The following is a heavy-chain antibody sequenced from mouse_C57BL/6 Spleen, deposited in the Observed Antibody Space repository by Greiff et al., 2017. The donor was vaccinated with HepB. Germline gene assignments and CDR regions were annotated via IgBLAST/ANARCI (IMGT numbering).Heavy chain of an antibody. D-gene: IGHD1-1*01. CDR2: IYPRSGNT. Sequence: VQLQESGAELARPGASVKLSCKASGYTFTSYGISWVKQRTGQGLEWIGEIYPRSGNTYYNEKFKGKATLTADKSSSTAYMELRSLTSEDSAVYFSARNYYGSSYNWYFDVWGTGTTVTVSS. J-gene: IGHJ1*03. CDR1: GYTFTSYG. V-gene: IGHV1-81*01. CDR3: ARNYYGSSYNWYFDV.